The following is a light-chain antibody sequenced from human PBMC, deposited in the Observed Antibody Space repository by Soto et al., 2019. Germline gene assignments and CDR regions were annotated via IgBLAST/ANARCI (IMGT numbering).Light chain of an antibody. Sequence: DIQMTQSPSSLSASVGDRVTITCRTSQDISNYLAWYQQKPGKVPKLLIYAASTLQSGVPSPFSGGGSGTDFSLTISSLQPEDVATYYCQKYNSAPHTFGGETKVEIQ. J-gene: IGKJ4*01. CDR2: AAS. CDR3: QKYNSAPHT. CDR1: QDISNY. V-gene: IGKV1-27*01.